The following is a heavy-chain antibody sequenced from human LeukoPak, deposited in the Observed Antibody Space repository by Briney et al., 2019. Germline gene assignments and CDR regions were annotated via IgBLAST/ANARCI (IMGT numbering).Heavy chain of an antibody. V-gene: IGHV3-30-3*01. Sequence: GRSLRLSCAASGFTFSSYAMHWVRQAPGKGLEWVAVISYDGSNKYYADSVKGRFTISRDNTRNSLYLQMTSLRAEDTAVYYCARLAQQRFNSDWYPDYWGQGTLVTVSS. CDR3: ARLAQQRFNSDWYPDY. CDR1: GFTFSSYA. CDR2: ISYDGSNK. D-gene: IGHD3-9*01. J-gene: IGHJ4*02.